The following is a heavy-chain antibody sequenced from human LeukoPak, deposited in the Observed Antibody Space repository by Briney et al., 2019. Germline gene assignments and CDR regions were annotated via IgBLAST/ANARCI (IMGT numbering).Heavy chain of an antibody. J-gene: IGHJ3*02. Sequence: GGSLRLSCAASGFTFSDYYMSWIRQAPGKGLEWVSYISSSGSTIYYADSVKGRFTISRDNAKNSLYLQMNSLRAEDTAVYYCARDYMTTAEDDAFDIWGQGTMVTVSS. CDR2: ISSSGSTI. CDR1: GFTFSDYY. V-gene: IGHV3-11*01. CDR3: ARDYMTTAEDDAFDI. D-gene: IGHD4-17*01.